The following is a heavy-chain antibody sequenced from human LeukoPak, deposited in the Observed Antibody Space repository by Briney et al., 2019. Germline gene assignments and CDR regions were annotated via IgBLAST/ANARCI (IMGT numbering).Heavy chain of an antibody. CDR1: GGSINSYY. CDR3: ARGSGKYWQVSFDY. D-gene: IGHD1-26*01. J-gene: IGHJ4*03. V-gene: IGHV4-59*08. CDR2: TYYSGST. Sequence: SETLSLSCTVAGGSINSYYWSWIRQPPGKGVEWVGYTYYSGSTRYNPSLTSRVTISVDTSKNQFSPKLTSVTAADTAVYYCARGSGKYWQVSFDYSGHGKLVTVSS.